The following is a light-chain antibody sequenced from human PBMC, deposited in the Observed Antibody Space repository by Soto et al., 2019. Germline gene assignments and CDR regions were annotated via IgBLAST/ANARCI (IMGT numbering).Light chain of an antibody. V-gene: IGLV4-69*01. CDR1: SGHTSYA. CDR2: LNNDGSH. Sequence: QLVLTQSPSASASLGASVKRTCTLSSGHTSYAIAWHQQQPEKGPRYLMKLNNDGSHSKGDGIPDRFSGSSSGAERYLTISSLLSEDEADYYCQTWGTDFHAVFGGGTQLTVL. J-gene: IGLJ7*01. CDR3: QTWGTDFHAV.